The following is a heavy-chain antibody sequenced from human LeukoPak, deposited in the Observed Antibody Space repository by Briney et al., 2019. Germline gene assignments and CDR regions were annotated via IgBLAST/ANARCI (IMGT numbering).Heavy chain of an antibody. CDR1: GFTFTSHG. V-gene: IGHV3-30*02. CDR2: IRYDGTNK. CDR3: AKDLHYYGSGYGGDY. D-gene: IGHD3-10*01. J-gene: IGHJ4*02. Sequence: GGSLRLSCAASGFTFTSHGMHWIRQAPGKGLEWVAFIRYDGTNKYYADSVKGRFTISRDNSKNTLSLQMNSLRVEDTAVYYCAKDLHYYGSGYGGDYWGQGTLVTVSS.